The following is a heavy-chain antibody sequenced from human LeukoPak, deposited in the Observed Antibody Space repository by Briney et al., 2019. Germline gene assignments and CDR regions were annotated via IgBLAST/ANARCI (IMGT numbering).Heavy chain of an antibody. Sequence: GGSLRLSCAASRFTFSDFSMYWVRQAPGKGLEWVSSISGSGKYIYYADSVKGRFTISRDNAKNSLYLQMNSLRAEDTAVYYCARDSDSSGYPSLDYWGQGTLVTVSS. V-gene: IGHV3-21*01. CDR3: ARDSDSSGYPSLDY. CDR2: ISGSGKYI. CDR1: RFTFSDFS. D-gene: IGHD3-22*01. J-gene: IGHJ4*02.